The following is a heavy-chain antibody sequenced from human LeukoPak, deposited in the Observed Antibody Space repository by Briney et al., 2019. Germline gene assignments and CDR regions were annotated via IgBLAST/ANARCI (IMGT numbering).Heavy chain of an antibody. Sequence: SETLSLTCTVSGGSISSSSYYWGWIRQPPGKGLEWIGSIYYSGSTYYNPSLKSRVTISVDTSKNQFSLKLNSVTAADTAVYYCARDPQDAFDIWGQGTKVTVSS. V-gene: IGHV4-39*07. CDR1: GGSISSSSYY. J-gene: IGHJ3*02. CDR3: ARDPQDAFDI. CDR2: IYYSGST.